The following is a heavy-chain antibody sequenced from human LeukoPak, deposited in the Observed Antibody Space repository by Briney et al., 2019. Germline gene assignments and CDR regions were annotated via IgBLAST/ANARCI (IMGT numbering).Heavy chain of an antibody. D-gene: IGHD3-10*01. CDR2: ISAYNGNT. V-gene: IGHV1-18*04. CDR1: GYTFTGYY. J-gene: IGHJ4*02. Sequence: GASVKVSCKASGYTFTGYYMHWVRQAPGQGLEWMGWISAYNGNTNYAQKLQGRVTMTTDTSTSTAYMELRSLRSDDTAVYYCARAALLWCGELPGEFDYWGQGTLVTVSS. CDR3: ARAALLWCGELPGEFDY.